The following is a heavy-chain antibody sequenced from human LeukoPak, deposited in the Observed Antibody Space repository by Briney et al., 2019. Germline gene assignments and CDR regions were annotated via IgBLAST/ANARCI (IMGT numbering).Heavy chain of an antibody. J-gene: IGHJ4*02. D-gene: IGHD4-17*01. CDR2: IYTSGST. CDR1: GGSISSGSYY. CDR3: ATQRAYGDCDGNFDY. Sequence: SQTLSLTCTVSGGSISSGSYYWSWIRQPAGKGLEWIGRIYTSGSTNYNPSLKSRVTISVDTSKNQFSLKLSSVTAADTAVYYCATQRAYGDCDGNFDYWGQGTLVTVSS. V-gene: IGHV4-61*02.